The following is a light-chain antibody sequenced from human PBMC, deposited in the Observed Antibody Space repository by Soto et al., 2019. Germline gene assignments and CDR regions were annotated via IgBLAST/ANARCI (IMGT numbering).Light chain of an antibody. CDR3: QQYGSSPPLT. J-gene: IGKJ4*01. CDR2: CAY. Sequence: EIVLTQSPGTLSLSPGERTTLSCRASQSVSSSYLAWYQQKPGQAPRLLIYCAYSRATGIPDRFSGSGSGTDFTLTISRLEPEDFAVYYCQQYGSSPPLTFGGGTKVEIK. V-gene: IGKV3-20*01. CDR1: QSVSSSY.